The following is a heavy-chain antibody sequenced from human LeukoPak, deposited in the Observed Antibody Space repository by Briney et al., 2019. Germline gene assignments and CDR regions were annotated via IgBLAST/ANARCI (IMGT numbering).Heavy chain of an antibody. Sequence: GGSLRLSCAASGFTFSSYWMHWVRQAPGKGLVWVSRINSDGSSTSYADSVKGRFTISRDNAKNTLYLQMNSLRAEDTAVYYCAKEQYYYDSSGLFDYWGQGTLVTVSS. V-gene: IGHV3-74*01. CDR2: INSDGSST. CDR3: AKEQYYYDSSGLFDY. J-gene: IGHJ4*02. D-gene: IGHD3-22*01. CDR1: GFTFSSYW.